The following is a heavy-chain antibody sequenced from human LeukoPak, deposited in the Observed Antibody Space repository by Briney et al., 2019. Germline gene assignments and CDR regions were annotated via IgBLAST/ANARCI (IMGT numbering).Heavy chain of an antibody. CDR3: ARVRTPYGTFDS. V-gene: IGHV4-39*07. Sequence: TSETLSLTCTVSGGSISSSSYYWGWIRQPPGKGLEWIGSIYYSGSTYYNPSLKSRVTISVDTSKNQFSLKLSSVTAADTAVYYCARVRTPYGTFDSWGQGALVTVSS. J-gene: IGHJ4*02. D-gene: IGHD4-17*01. CDR2: IYYSGST. CDR1: GGSISSSSYY.